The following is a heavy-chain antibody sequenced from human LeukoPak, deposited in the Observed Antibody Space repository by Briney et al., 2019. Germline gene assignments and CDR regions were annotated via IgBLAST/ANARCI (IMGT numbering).Heavy chain of an antibody. D-gene: IGHD2-2*01. CDR2: IIPILGIA. CDR1: GGTFISYT. J-gene: IGHJ3*02. Sequence: SVKVSCKASGGTFISYTISWVRQAPGQGLEWMGRIIPILGIANYAQKFQGRVTITADKSTSTAYMELSSLRSEDTAVYYCARDQVVPADPDAFDIWGQGTMVTVSS. CDR3: ARDQVVPADPDAFDI. V-gene: IGHV1-69*04.